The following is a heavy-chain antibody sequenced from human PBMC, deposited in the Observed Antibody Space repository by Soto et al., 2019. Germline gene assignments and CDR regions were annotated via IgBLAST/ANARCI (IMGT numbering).Heavy chain of an antibody. CDR1: GYTFTSYG. V-gene: IGHV1-18*01. Sequence: GASVKVSCKASGYTFTSYGISWVRQAPGQGLEWMGWISAYNGNTNYAQKLQGRVTMTTDTSTSTAYMELRSLRSDDTAVYYCASSPLLWFGDRKKANFGYYYYMDVWGKGTTVTVSS. CDR2: ISAYNGNT. D-gene: IGHD3-10*01. CDR3: ASSPLLWFGDRKKANFGYYYYMDV. J-gene: IGHJ6*03.